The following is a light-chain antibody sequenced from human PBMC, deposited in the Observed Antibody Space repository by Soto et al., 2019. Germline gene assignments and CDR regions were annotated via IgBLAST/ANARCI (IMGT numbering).Light chain of an antibody. CDR1: QSVSSN. V-gene: IGKV3-15*01. J-gene: IGKJ3*01. CDR3: QHYNNWPIT. CDR2: GAS. Sequence: EIVMTQSPATLSVSPGERATLSCRASQSVSSNLAWYQQKPGQAPRLLIYGASTRATAIPARFSGSGSVTEFTLTISSLQSEDFAVYYCQHYNNWPITFGPGTKVDI.